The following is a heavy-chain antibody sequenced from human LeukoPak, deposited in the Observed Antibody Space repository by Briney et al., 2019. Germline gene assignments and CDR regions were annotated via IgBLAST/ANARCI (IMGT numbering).Heavy chain of an antibody. J-gene: IGHJ6*03. Sequence: SQTLSLTCTVSGGSISSGSYYWSWIPQPAGKGLEWIGRIYTSGSTNYNPSLKSRVTISVDTSKNQFSLKLSSVTAADTAVYYCARGRKWFGESLMDVWGKGTTVTVSS. CDR1: GGSISSGSYY. D-gene: IGHD3-10*01. CDR3: ARGRKWFGESLMDV. CDR2: IYTSGST. V-gene: IGHV4-61*02.